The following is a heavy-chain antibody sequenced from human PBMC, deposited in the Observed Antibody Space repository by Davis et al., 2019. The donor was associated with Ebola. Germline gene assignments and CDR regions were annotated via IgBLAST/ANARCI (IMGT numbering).Heavy chain of an antibody. CDR1: GFTFSNFW. J-gene: IGHJ4*02. CDR3: ARDGPNYDVDY. CDR2: INQDGSEE. D-gene: IGHD3-22*01. V-gene: IGHV3-7*03. Sequence: PGGSLRLSCAVSGFTFSNFWMTWVRQAPGKWLEWVANINQDGSEENYVDSVRGRFTISRDNTQNTLYLQMNSLRVDDTAVYFCARDGPNYDVDYWGQGTLVTVSS.